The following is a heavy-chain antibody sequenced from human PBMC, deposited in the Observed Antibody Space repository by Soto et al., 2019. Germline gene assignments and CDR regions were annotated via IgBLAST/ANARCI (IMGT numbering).Heavy chain of an antibody. CDR1: GGTFSSYA. CDR3: ARYCSSTSCYSDYYGMDV. Sequence: ALVKVSCKASGGTFSSYAISWVRQAPGQGLEWMGGIIPIFGTANYAQKFQGRITITADGSTSTAYMELSSLRSEDTAVYYCARYCSSTSCYSDYYGMDVWGQGTTVTVSS. V-gene: IGHV1-69*13. D-gene: IGHD2-2*01. CDR2: IIPIFGTA. J-gene: IGHJ6*02.